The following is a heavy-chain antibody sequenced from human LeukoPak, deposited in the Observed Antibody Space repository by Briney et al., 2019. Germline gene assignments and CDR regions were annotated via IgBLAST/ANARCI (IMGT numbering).Heavy chain of an antibody. CDR1: GFTFSSYA. V-gene: IGHV3-23*01. Sequence: PGGSLRLSCAASGFTFSSYAMSWVRQAPGKGLEWVSAISASGDNTYYADSVKGRFTISRDNSKNTLYLQMNSLRAEDTAVYYCAKDSGYYYGSGSNFYYYYYMDVWGKGTTVTVSS. J-gene: IGHJ6*03. CDR2: ISASGDNT. CDR3: AKDSGYYYGSGSNFYYYYYMDV. D-gene: IGHD3-10*01.